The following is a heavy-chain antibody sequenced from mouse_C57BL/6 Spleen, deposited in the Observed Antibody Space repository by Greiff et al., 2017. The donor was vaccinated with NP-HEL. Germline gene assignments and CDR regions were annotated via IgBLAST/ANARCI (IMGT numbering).Heavy chain of an antibody. CDR1: GYTFTDYE. V-gene: IGHV1-15*01. Sequence: QVQLKESGAELVRPGASVTLSCKASGYTFTDYEMHWVKQTPVHGLEWIGAIDPETGGTAYNQKFKGKAILTADKSSSTAYMELRSLTSEDSAVYYCTDYGNYGYFDVWGTGTTVTVSS. J-gene: IGHJ1*03. CDR3: TDYGNYGYFDV. D-gene: IGHD2-1*01. CDR2: IDPETGGT.